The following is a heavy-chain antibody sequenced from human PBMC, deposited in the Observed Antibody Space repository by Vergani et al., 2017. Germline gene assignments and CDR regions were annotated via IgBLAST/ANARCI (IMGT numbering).Heavy chain of an antibody. V-gene: IGHV1-69-2*01. D-gene: IGHD3-22*01. Sequence: EVQLVQSGAEVKKPGATMKISCKVSGYTFTDHNMHWVKQAPGKGLEWMGLVDPEDGETIYAEKFQGRVTIAADTSTDTAHLELSSLRSEDTAVYYCATPQTVSGCGMEVWGQGTTVIVSS. CDR1: GYTFTDHN. CDR2: VDPEDGET. J-gene: IGHJ6*02. CDR3: ATPQTVSGCGMEV.